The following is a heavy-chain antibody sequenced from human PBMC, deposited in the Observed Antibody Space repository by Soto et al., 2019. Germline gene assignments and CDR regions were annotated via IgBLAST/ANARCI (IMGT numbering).Heavy chain of an antibody. J-gene: IGHJ6*02. D-gene: IGHD2-2*01. V-gene: IGHV4-39*01. CDR1: GGSISRGPYS. CDR2: FYYSGST. CDR3: ARIGGYCTITSCYGYSGVDV. Sequence: QLQLQESGPGLVKPSETLSLTCTVSGGSISRGPYSWGWIRQPPGKGLEWIGTFYYSGSTHYNPYLESRVTIAVDTSKNPFSLKVSSVTAADTAVYYCARIGGYCTITSCYGYSGVDVWGQGTTVTVSS.